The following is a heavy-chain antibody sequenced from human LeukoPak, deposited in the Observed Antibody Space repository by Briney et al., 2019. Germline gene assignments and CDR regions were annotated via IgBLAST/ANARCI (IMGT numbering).Heavy chain of an antibody. D-gene: IGHD3-22*01. CDR1: GFTFSSYS. CDR2: ISGSSSYI. J-gene: IGHJ1*01. Sequence: GGSLRLSCAASGFTFSSYSMNWVRQAPGKGLEWVSSISGSSSYIYYADSVKGRFTISRHNAKNSLYLQMNSLRAEDTAVYYCTTDNPYDSPYFQHWGQGTLVTVSS. V-gene: IGHV3-21*03. CDR3: TTDNPYDSPYFQH.